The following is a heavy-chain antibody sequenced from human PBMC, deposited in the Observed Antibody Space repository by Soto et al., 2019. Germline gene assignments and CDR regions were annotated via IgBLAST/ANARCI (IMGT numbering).Heavy chain of an antibody. CDR3: ARGVVVAATTDY. CDR2: ISSSSSYI. Sequence: GGSLRLSCAASGFTFSSYSMNWVRQAPGKGLEWVSSISSSSSYIYYADSVKGRLTISRDNAKNSLYLQMNSLRAEDTAVYYCARGVVVAATTDYWCQGTLVTVSS. CDR1: GFTFSSYS. V-gene: IGHV3-21*01. D-gene: IGHD2-15*01. J-gene: IGHJ4*02.